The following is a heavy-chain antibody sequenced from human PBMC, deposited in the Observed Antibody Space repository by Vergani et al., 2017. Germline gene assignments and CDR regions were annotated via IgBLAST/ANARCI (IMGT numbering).Heavy chain of an antibody. CDR2: INPSGGST. CDR1: GYTFTSYY. V-gene: IGHV1-46*01. D-gene: IGHD5-24*01. Sequence: QVQLVQSGAEVKKPGASVKVSCKASGYTFTSYYMQWVRQAPGQGLEWMGIINPSGGSTSYAQKFQGRVTMTRDTSTSTVYMELSSLRSEDTAVYYCARDGSRDGYNSVAPDAFDIWGQGTMVTVSS. CDR3: ARDGSRDGYNSVAPDAFDI. J-gene: IGHJ3*02.